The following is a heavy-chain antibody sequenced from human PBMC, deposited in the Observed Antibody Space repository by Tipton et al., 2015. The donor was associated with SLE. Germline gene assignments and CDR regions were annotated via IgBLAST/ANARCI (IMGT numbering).Heavy chain of an antibody. V-gene: IGHV4-59*01. J-gene: IGHJ4*02. CDR3: ARGLTYYYGSGSSD. CDR2: IYYSGST. CDR1: GGSISRYS. Sequence: TLSLTCTVSGGSISRYSWSWIRQPPGKGLEWIGYIYYSGSTNYNPSLKSRVTISVDTSKNQLSLKLTSVTAADTAVYYCARGLTYYYGSGSSDWGQGTLVTVSS. D-gene: IGHD3-10*01.